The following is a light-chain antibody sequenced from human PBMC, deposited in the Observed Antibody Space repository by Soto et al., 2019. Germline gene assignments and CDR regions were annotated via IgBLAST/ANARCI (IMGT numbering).Light chain of an antibody. CDR3: QQYGSSPPDT. J-gene: IGKJ3*01. CDR1: ETIRSNY. V-gene: IGKV3-20*01. Sequence: EIVLTQSPSTLSSSPGEGVTLSCRASETIRSNYLAWYQKKPGQAPRLLIFGASTRATGIPDKFSGSGSGTDFTLTISSLEPEDFAEYYCQQYGSSPPDTFGPGT. CDR2: GAS.